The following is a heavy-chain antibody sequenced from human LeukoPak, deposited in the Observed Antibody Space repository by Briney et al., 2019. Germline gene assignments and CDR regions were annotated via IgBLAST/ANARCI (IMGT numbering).Heavy chain of an antibody. V-gene: IGHV1-2*04. CDR3: ARGRSPGTSMEYYYYMDV. CDR1: GYTFTGYY. D-gene: IGHD1-1*01. Sequence: GASVKVSCKASGYTFTGYYMHWVRQAPGQGLEWMGWINPNSGGTNYAQKFQGWVIMTRDTSISTAYMELSRLRSGDTAVYYCARGRSPGTSMEYYYYMDVWGKGTTVTVSS. J-gene: IGHJ6*03. CDR2: INPNSGGT.